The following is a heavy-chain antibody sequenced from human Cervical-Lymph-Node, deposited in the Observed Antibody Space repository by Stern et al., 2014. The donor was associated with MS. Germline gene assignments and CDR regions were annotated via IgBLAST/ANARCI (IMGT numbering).Heavy chain of an antibody. CDR2: INPNSGGT. J-gene: IGHJ4*02. Sequence: VQLVQSGAEVKKPGASVKVSCKASGYTFTGHYLYWVRQAPGQGLEWMGWINPNSGGTNDAQKFQGRVTMTRDTSISTAYMEMTRLRSDDTAVYYCARDPDKWNNALFYLDYWGQGTLVTVSS. CDR1: GYTFTGHY. CDR3: ARDPDKWNNALFYLDY. D-gene: IGHD1/OR15-1a*01. V-gene: IGHV1-2*02.